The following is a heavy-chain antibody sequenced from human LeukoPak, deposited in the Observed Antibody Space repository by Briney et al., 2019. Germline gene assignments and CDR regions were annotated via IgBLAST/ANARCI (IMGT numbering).Heavy chain of an antibody. CDR3: ARTGNPATGDY. Sequence: GESLRLSCAASGFAFNTYSMNWVRQAPGKGLEWVSFIFSSSTYIYYTDSVKGRFTISRDNARNSLYLQMNSLRAEDTAVYYCARTGNPATGDYWGQGTLVTVSS. V-gene: IGHV3-21*04. D-gene: IGHD1-1*01. J-gene: IGHJ4*02. CDR1: GFAFNTYS. CDR2: IFSSSTYI.